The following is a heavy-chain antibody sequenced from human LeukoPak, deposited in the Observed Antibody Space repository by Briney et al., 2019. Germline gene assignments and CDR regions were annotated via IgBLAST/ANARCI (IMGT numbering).Heavy chain of an antibody. J-gene: IGHJ5*02. D-gene: IGHD6-13*01. V-gene: IGHV1-69*05. CDR1: GGTFSSYA. CDR2: IIPIFGTA. CDR3: ARDDVRYSSSWYNRALDP. Sequence: GASVKVSCKASGGTFSSYAISWVRQAPGQGLEWMGGIIPIFGTANYAQKFQGRVTMTRDMSTSTVYMELSSLRSEDTAVYYCARDDVRYSSSWYNRALDPWGQGTLVTVSS.